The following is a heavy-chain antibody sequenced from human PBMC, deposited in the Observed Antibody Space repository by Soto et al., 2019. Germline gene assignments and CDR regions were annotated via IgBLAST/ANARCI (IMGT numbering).Heavy chain of an antibody. CDR3: ARGGGVGVAGSAAFDM. J-gene: IGHJ3*02. CDR2: INPATGAA. CDR1: GYPVTAYY. D-gene: IGHD3-3*01. V-gene: IGHV1-2*02. Sequence: QLHLVQSGAVVKKPGASVTVSCSASGYPVTAYYMHWVRQAPGRGLEWMGGINPATGAAKYTQTFLGRVTLAKDPATSTVFMEPSGLTSEDTAVFYCARGGGVGVAGSAAFDMWGQGTLVTVSS.